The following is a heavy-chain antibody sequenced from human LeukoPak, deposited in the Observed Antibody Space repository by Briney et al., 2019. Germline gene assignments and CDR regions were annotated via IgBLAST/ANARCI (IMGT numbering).Heavy chain of an antibody. Sequence: GASVKVSCKASGYTFTGYYMHWVRQAPGQGLEWMGRINPNSGGTNYAQKFQGRVTMTRDTSISTAYMELSRLRSDDTAVYYCARDHTGGKYSYGAPWGQGTLVTVSS. V-gene: IGHV1-2*06. CDR2: INPNSGGT. CDR1: GYTFTGYY. J-gene: IGHJ5*02. CDR3: ARDHTGGKYSYGAP. D-gene: IGHD5-18*01.